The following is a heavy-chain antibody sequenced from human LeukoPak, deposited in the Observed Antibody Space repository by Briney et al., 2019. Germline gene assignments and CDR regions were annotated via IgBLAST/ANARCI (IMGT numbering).Heavy chain of an antibody. V-gene: IGHV4-34*01. CDR2: INHSGST. J-gene: IGHJ4*02. Sequence: SETLSLTCAVYGGSFSGYYWSWIRQPPGKGLEWIGEINHSGSTYYNPSLKSRVTISVDTSKNQFSLKLSSVTAADTAVYYCARRLGYSYGSFDYWGQGTLVTVSS. CDR1: GGSFSGYY. CDR3: ARRLGYSYGSFDY. D-gene: IGHD5-18*01.